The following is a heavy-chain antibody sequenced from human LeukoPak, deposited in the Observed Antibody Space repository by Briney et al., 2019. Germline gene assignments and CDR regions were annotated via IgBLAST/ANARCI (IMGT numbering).Heavy chain of an antibody. CDR1: GFNFRAYR. V-gene: IGHV4-4*02. CDR2: IYYDGST. CDR3: ARDLGKWPHVAFDI. J-gene: IGHJ3*02. Sequence: GSLRLSCAASGFNFRAYRMTWVRQAPRKGLEWIGNIYYDGSTYYNPSLRSRVTISVDTSKNQFSLKLSSVTAADTAVYYCARDLGKWPHVAFDIWGQGTLVTVSS. D-gene: IGHD5-24*01.